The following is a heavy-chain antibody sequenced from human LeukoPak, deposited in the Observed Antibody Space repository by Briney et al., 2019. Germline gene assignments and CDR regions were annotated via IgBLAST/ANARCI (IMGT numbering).Heavy chain of an antibody. CDR1: GYTLTELS. V-gene: IGHV1-46*01. CDR3: ARRSRALGFDLDY. CDR2: INPSGGST. D-gene: IGHD3-10*01. Sequence: ASVKVSCKVSGYTLTELSMHWVRQAPGQGLEWMGIINPSGGSTSYAQKFQGRVTMTTDTSTSTAYMELRSLRSDDTAVYYCARRSRALGFDLDYWGQGTLVTISS. J-gene: IGHJ4*02.